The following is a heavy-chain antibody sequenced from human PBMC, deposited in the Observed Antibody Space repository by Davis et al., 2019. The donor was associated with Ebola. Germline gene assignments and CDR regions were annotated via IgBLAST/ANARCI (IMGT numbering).Heavy chain of an antibody. CDR1: GFTFSSYA. D-gene: IGHD3-22*01. CDR2: IYSGGST. Sequence: GESLKISCAASGFTFSSYAMSWVRQAPGKGLEWVSVIYSGGSTYYADSVKGRFTISRDNSKNTLYLQMNSLRAEDTAVYYCARDYYDSSGYSSFDYWGQGTLVTVSS. V-gene: IGHV3-66*01. CDR3: ARDYYDSSGYSSFDY. J-gene: IGHJ4*02.